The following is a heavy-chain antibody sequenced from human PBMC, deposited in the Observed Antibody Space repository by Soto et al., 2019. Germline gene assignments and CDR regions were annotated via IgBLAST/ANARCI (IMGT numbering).Heavy chain of an antibody. Sequence: SETLSLTCTVAGGSVSSGSDCWSWIRQPPGKGLEWIGYIYYSGSTNYNPSLKSRVTISVDTSKNQFSLKLSSVTAADTAVYYCARDLSEGPGAFDIWGQGTMVTVSS. J-gene: IGHJ3*02. CDR1: GGSVSSGSDC. CDR3: ARDLSEGPGAFDI. V-gene: IGHV4-61*01. CDR2: IYYSGST.